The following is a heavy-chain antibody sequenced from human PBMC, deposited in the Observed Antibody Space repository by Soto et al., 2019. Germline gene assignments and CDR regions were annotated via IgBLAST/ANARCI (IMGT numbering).Heavy chain of an antibody. CDR1: GSSMSSSSYY. J-gene: IGHJ5*02. CDR3: GRPLGEYVGWFDH. V-gene: IGHV4-39*01. D-gene: IGHD3-16*01. Sequence: XETLCLTCAVSGSSMSSSSYYWGWIRQPPGKGPQWIGLIYYSGSTYYNPSLKSRVSISVDTSKNQFSLKLSSVTAADTAVYYCGRPLGEYVGWFDHWGQGNLGTVSS. CDR2: IYYSGST.